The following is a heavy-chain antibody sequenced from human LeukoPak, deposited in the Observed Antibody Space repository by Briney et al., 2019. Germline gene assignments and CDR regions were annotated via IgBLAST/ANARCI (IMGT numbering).Heavy chain of an antibody. J-gene: IGHJ6*03. CDR1: GYTFSTDY. CDR3: ARARGSGSYYGHDYYYYYYMDV. Sequence: ASVKVSCKASGYTFSTDYIHWVRQAPGQGLEWMGIINPSGGSSTYAQKFQGRVIMTGDTSTSTVYMELRSLRSEDTAVYYCARARGSGSYYGHDYYYYYYMDVWGQGTTVTVSS. D-gene: IGHD3-10*01. V-gene: IGHV1-46*01. CDR2: INPSGGSS.